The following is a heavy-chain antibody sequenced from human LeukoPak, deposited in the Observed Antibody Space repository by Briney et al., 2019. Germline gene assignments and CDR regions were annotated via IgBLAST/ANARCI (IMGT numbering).Heavy chain of an antibody. Sequence: SQTLSLTCAVSGGSISSGGYYWSWIRQHPGKGLEWIGYIYYSGSTYYNPSLKSRVTISVDTSKNQFSLKLSSVTAADTAVYYCARTAVAGNHFDYWGQGTLVTVSS. D-gene: IGHD6-19*01. CDR2: IYYSGST. CDR3: ARTAVAGNHFDY. J-gene: IGHJ4*02. V-gene: IGHV4-31*11. CDR1: GGSISSGGYY.